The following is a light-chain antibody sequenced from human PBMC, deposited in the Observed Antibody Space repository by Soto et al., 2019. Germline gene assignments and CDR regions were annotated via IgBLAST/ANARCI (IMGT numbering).Light chain of an antibody. V-gene: IGKV3-20*01. CDR2: NSS. CDR3: QQYRDLPQT. J-gene: IGKJ1*01. CDR1: QSVRSNY. Sequence: ETVLTQSPGTLSLSPGERATLSCRASQSVRSNYLAWYQQKPGQAPRLLIYNSSTRATGIPDRFSGSGSGTDFTLTISRLEPEDFALYYCQQYRDLPQTLGQGTKVEMK.